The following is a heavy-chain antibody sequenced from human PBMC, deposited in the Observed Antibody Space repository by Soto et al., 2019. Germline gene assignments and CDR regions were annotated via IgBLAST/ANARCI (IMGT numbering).Heavy chain of an antibody. CDR1: VGSISSYY. CDR2: IYYSGST. Sequence: SETLSLTCTVSVGSISSYYWSWIRQPPGKGLEWIGYIYYSGSTNYNPSLKSRVTISVDTSKNQFSLKLSSVTAADTAVYYCARMARSPDYYYYYMDVWGKGTTVTVSS. V-gene: IGHV4-59*01. J-gene: IGHJ6*03. CDR3: ARMARSPDYYYYYMDV.